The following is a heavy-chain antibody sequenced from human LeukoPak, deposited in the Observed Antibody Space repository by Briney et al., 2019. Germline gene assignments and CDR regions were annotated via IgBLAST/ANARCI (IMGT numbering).Heavy chain of an antibody. Sequence: GGSLRLSCAASGFTFSSYAMSWVRQAPGKGLEWVSAISGSGGSTYYADSVKGRFTISRVNSKNTLYLQMNSLRAEDTAVYYCARSPYYDFWSGYSNWFDPWGQGTLVTVSS. CDR2: ISGSGGST. CDR1: GFTFSSYA. D-gene: IGHD3-3*01. J-gene: IGHJ5*02. V-gene: IGHV3-23*01. CDR3: ARSPYYDFWSGYSNWFDP.